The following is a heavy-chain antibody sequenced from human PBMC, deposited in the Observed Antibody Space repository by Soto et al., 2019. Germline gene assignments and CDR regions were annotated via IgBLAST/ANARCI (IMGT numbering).Heavy chain of an antibody. CDR1: GGSFSGHY. CDR3: ARDRDFWRAYYGMDV. CDR2: INHSGST. Sequence: SETLSLTCAVYGGSFSGHYWSWIRQPPGKGLEWIGEINHSGSTNYNPSLKSRVTISVDTSKNQFSLKLSSVTAADTAVYYCARDRDFWRAYYGMDVWGQGTTVTVSS. V-gene: IGHV4-34*01. J-gene: IGHJ6*02. D-gene: IGHD3-3*01.